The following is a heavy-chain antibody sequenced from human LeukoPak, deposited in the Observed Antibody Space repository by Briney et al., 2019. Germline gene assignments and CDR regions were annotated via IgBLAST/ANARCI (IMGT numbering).Heavy chain of an antibody. CDR1: GFPFSSYS. J-gene: IGHJ4*02. D-gene: IGHD6-6*01. V-gene: IGHV3-21*01. CDR3: AREITSSSSFDS. Sequence: GGSLRLSCAASGFPFSSYSVNWVRQAPGKGLEWVSSITSSSGYIHYADSVKGRFTISRDNAKNSLYLQMNSLRAEDTAVYYCAREITSSSSFDSWGQGTLVTVSS. CDR2: ITSSSGYI.